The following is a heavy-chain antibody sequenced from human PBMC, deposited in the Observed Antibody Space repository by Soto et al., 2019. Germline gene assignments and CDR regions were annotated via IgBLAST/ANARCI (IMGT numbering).Heavy chain of an antibody. CDR3: AKALGSSSWKYYFDY. CDR1: GFTFSSYA. CDR2: ISGSGGST. D-gene: IGHD6-13*01. J-gene: IGHJ4*02. Sequence: PGGSLRLSCAASGFTFSSYAMSWVRQAPGKGLEWVSAISGSGGSTYYADSVKGRFTISRDNSKNTLYLQMNSLRAEDTAVYYCAKALGSSSWKYYFDYWGQGTLVTVSS. V-gene: IGHV3-23*01.